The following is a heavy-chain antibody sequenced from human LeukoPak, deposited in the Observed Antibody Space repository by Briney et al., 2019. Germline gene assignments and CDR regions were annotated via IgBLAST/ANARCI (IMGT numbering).Heavy chain of an antibody. CDR1: GGSISNHY. V-gene: IGHV4-59*11. D-gene: IGHD6-13*01. J-gene: IGHJ4*02. Sequence: SETLSLTCTVSGGSISNHYWSWIRQPPGKVLEWIAYIYYSGSTYYNPSLKSRVTISVDTSKNQFSLKLSSVTAADTAVYYCARAGSSSWSADYWGQGTLVTVSS. CDR3: ARAGSSSWSADY. CDR2: IYYSGST.